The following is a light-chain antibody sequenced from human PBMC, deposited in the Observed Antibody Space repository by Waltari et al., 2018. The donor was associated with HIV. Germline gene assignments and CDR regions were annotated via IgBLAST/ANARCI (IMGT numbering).Light chain of an antibody. CDR3: CSYGGTYTV. V-gene: IGLV2-11*03. Sequence: GSPGQTVNISCTGTSSDVGGYYYVSWYQQHPNKAPKLMIYDVTKRPSGVPDRFSGSKSDNTASLTISGLQADDEADYYCCSYGGTYTVFGGGTNLSVL. J-gene: IGLJ2*01. CDR2: DVT. CDR1: SSDVGGYYY.